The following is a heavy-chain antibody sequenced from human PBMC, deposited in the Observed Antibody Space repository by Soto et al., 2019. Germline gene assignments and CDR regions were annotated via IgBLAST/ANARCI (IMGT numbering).Heavy chain of an antibody. CDR3: AFLYYYDSSGYYH. Sequence: SETLSLTCTVSGGSVSSGSYYWSWIRQPPGNGLEWIGYIYYSGSTNYNPSLKSRVTISVDTSKNQFSLKLSSVTAADTAVYYCAFLYYYDSSGYYHWGQGTLVTVSS. V-gene: IGHV4-61*01. D-gene: IGHD3-22*01. CDR1: GGSVSSGSYY. J-gene: IGHJ5*02. CDR2: IYYSGST.